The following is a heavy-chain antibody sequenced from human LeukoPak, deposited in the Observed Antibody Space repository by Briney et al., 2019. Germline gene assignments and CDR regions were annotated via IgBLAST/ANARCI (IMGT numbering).Heavy chain of an antibody. D-gene: IGHD4-11*01. J-gene: IGHJ6*02. CDR1: GYTFTSYA. CDR3: ASTETEIYYYYGMDV. V-gene: IGHV1-3*01. CDR2: INAGNGNT. Sequence: GASVKVSCKASGYTFTSYAMHRVRQAPGQRLEWMGWINAGNGNTKYSQKFQGRVTITRDTSASTAYMELSSLRSEDTAVYYCASTETEIYYYYGMDVWGQGITVTVSS.